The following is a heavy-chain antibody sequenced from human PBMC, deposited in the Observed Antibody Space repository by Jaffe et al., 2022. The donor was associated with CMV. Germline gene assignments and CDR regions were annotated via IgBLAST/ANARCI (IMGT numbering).Heavy chain of an antibody. CDR3: AKEGSRDTIFYAFDM. J-gene: IGHJ3*02. CDR1: GFSLSNYG. D-gene: IGHD3-3*01. CDR2: ISGGDGST. V-gene: IGHV3-23*01. Sequence: EVQLLESGGGLVQPGGSLRLSCAASGFSLSNYGMSWVRQAPGKGLEWVSGISGGDGSTYYADSVKGRVTISRDISKNTLSLQMNSLRAEDTAVYYCAKEGSRDTIFYAFDMWGQGTMVTVSS.